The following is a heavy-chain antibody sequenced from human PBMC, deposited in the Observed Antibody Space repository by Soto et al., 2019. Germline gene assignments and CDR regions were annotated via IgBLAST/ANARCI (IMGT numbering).Heavy chain of an antibody. V-gene: IGHV3-48*01. J-gene: IGHJ6*03. D-gene: IGHD1-26*01. CDR2: ISSSSSTI. Sequence: EVQLVESGGGLVQPGGSLRLSCAASGFTFSSYSMNWVRQAPGKGLEWVSYISSSSSTIYYADSVKGRFTISRDNAKNSLYLQMNSLRAEDTAVYYCARGEWGDYDYYMDVWGKGTTVTVSS. CDR1: GFTFSSYS. CDR3: ARGEWGDYDYYMDV.